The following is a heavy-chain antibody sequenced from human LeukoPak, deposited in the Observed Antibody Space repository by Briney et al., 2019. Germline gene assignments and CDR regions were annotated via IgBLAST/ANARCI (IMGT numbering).Heavy chain of an antibody. J-gene: IGHJ6*03. V-gene: IGHV3-7*01. CDR2: IKQEGSEK. CDR1: GFTFSSYW. D-gene: IGHD6-13*01. Sequence: GGSLRLSCAASGFTFSSYWMSWVRQAPGKGLEWVANIKQEGSEKYYVDSVKGRFTISRDNAKNSLYLQMNSLRAEDTAVYYCARVSTKQYSSSWYYYYYMDVWGKGTTVTVSS. CDR3: ARVSTKQYSSSWYYYYYMDV.